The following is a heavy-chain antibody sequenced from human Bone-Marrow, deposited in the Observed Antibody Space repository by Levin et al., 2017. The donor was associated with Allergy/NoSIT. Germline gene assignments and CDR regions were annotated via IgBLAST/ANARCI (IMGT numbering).Heavy chain of an antibody. V-gene: IGHV3-23*01. D-gene: IGHD3-9*01. CDR2: ISGSGNSA. J-gene: IGHJ6*02. CDR1: GFSFSSYA. CDR3: AKWNYDTVTGLRRGMDV. Sequence: LTGGSLRLSCAVSGFSFSSYAMNWVRQAPGKGLEWVAIISGSGNSAFYADSVKGRFTISRDNSKNTLFLEMSTLRADDTAVYYCAKWNYDTVTGLRRGMDVWGQGTTVTVSS.